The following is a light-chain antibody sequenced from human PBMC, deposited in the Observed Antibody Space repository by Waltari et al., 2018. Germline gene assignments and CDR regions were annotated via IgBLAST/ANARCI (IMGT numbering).Light chain of an antibody. CDR1: SGHITNV. Sequence: QLVLTQSPSASASLGASVKLTCTLSSGHITNVIAWHQQQPGKGPRFLRKVNRDGSHRKGDDIPDRFSGSGSGPERYLTISSLQSEDEADYYCETGGHGTWVFGGGTKLTVL. CDR3: ETGGHGTWV. V-gene: IGLV4-69*01. CDR2: VNRDGSH. J-gene: IGLJ3*02.